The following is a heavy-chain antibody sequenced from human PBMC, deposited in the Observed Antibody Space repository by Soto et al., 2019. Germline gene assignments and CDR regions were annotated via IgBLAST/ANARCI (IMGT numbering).Heavy chain of an antibody. CDR1: GGSISSSSYY. Sequence: QLQLQESGPGLVKPSETLSLTCTVSGGSISSSSYYWGWIRQPPGKGLEWIGSLYYSGSTYYNPSLKSRLTISVDTSKHMSSLKLSCMTAADTAVYYCARLRFGELSRWGQGTLVTVSS. J-gene: IGHJ4*02. V-gene: IGHV4-39*01. CDR3: ARLRFGELSR. CDR2: LYYSGST. D-gene: IGHD3-16*02.